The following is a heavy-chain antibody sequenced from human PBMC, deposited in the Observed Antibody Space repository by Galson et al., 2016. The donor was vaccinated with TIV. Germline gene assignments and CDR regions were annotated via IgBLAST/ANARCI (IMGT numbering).Heavy chain of an antibody. V-gene: IGHV1-2*02. Sequence: SVKVSCKASGYTLTAYYMHWVRQAPGQGLEWMGWINPTSGVTNSAQKFQGRVTMTRDTSIRTAYMELSSLRSGDTAVYYCGGSNSSGWRGDNWGQGTLVTVSS. D-gene: IGHD6-19*01. CDR3: GGSNSSGWRGDN. CDR1: GYTLTAYY. CDR2: INPTSGVT. J-gene: IGHJ4*02.